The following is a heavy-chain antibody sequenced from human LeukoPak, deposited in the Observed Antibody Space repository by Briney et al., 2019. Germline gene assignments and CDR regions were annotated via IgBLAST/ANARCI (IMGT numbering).Heavy chain of an antibody. J-gene: IGHJ5*02. CDR1: GFTFSSYG. Sequence: GGSLRLSCAASGFTFSSYGMHWVRQAPGKGLEWVAVISYDGSNKYYADSVKGRFTISRDNSKNTLYLQTNSLRAEDTAVYYCARAAIVVVPNAWFDPWGQGTLVTVSS. V-gene: IGHV3-30*03. CDR3: ARAAIVVVPNAWFDP. D-gene: IGHD2-2*01. CDR2: ISYDGSNK.